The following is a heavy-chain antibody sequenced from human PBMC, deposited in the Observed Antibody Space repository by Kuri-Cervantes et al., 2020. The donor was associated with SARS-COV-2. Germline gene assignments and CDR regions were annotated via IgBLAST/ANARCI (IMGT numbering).Heavy chain of an antibody. Sequence: SETLSLTCAVYGGSFSGYYLSWIRQPPGKGLEWIGEINHSGSTNYNASLKRRVTRSADTSKNQFSLMLSEVTATDTAVYYCARANIVVVPAAQGAIIDYYYYMDVWGKGTTATVSS. CDR3: ARANIVVVPAAQGAIIDYYYYMDV. CDR1: GGSFSGYY. CDR2: INHSGST. D-gene: IGHD2-2*01. J-gene: IGHJ6*03. V-gene: IGHV4-34*01.